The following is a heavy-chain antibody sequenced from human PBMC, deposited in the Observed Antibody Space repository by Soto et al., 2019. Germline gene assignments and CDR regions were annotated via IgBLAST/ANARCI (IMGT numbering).Heavy chain of an antibody. CDR3: AKDITPPPYNSGVGY. D-gene: IGHD6-19*01. CDR1: GFAFNTYA. V-gene: IGHV3-23*01. Sequence: PGESLKISCAASGFAFNTYAMNWVRQAPGKGLEWVSYITTSGGGGTAYYADSVKGRFTISRDNSRNTLYLQMNSLRVEDTAVYYCAKDITPPPYNSGVGYWGQGTLVTVSS. J-gene: IGHJ4*02. CDR2: ITTSGGGGTA.